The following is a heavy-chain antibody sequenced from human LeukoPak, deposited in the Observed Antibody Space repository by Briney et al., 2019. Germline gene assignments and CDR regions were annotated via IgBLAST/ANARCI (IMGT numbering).Heavy chain of an antibody. CDR2: IIPIFGTV. Sequence: GASVKVSCKASGGTFSSYAISWVRQAPGQGLEWMGGIIPIFGTVNYAQKFQGRVTITADESTSTAYMELSSLRSEDTAVYLCARTPRTYYYYMDVWGKGTTVTISS. CDR1: GGTFSSYA. D-gene: IGHD2-15*01. CDR3: ARTPRTYYYYMDV. V-gene: IGHV1-69*13. J-gene: IGHJ6*03.